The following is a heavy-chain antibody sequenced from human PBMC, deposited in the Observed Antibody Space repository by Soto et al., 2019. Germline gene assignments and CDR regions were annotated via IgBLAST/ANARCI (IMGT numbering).Heavy chain of an antibody. V-gene: IGHV1-18*01. CDR2: ISAYNGNT. Sequence: GASVKVSCKASGYTFTSYGISWVRQAPGQGLEWMGWISAYNGNTNYAQKLQGRVTMTTDTSTSTAYMELRSLRSDGTAVYYCARSGLNYDYIWGSYRPDGIDIPGQGTIVTVSS. CDR3: ARSGLNYDYIWGSYRPDGIDI. J-gene: IGHJ3*02. D-gene: IGHD3-16*02. CDR1: GYTFTSYG.